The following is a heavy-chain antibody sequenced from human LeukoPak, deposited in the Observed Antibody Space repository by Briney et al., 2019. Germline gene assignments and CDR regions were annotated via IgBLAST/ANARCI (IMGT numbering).Heavy chain of an antibody. CDR3: ARGRGSSTSCYDY. Sequence: GESLKISCKGSGYTFTNYWIGWVRQMPGKGLEWMGIIYPGDSDTRYSPSFQGQVTISADKSISTAYLQWSSLKASDTAMYYCARGRGSSTSCYDYWGQGTLVTVSS. V-gene: IGHV5-51*01. CDR2: IYPGDSDT. D-gene: IGHD2-2*01. J-gene: IGHJ4*02. CDR1: GYTFTNYW.